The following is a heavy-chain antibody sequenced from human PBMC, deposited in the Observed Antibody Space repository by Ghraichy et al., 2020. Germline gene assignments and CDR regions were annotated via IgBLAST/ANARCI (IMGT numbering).Heavy chain of an antibody. CDR3: AKQGRSLYYYGMDV. CDR1: GFTFSSYA. J-gene: IGHJ6*02. Sequence: GGSLRLSCAASGFTFSSYAMSWVRQAPGKGLEWVSAISGGGGSTYYADSVKGRFTISRDNSQNTLSLQMNSLRAEDTAVYYCAKQGRSLYYYGMDVWGQGTTVTVSS. V-gene: IGHV3-23*01. D-gene: IGHD3-10*01. CDR2: ISGGGGST.